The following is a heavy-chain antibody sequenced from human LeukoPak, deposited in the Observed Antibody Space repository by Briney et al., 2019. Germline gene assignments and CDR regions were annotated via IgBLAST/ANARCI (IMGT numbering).Heavy chain of an antibody. Sequence: QPGGSLRLSCAASGFTFSSYGMHWVRQAPGKGLEWVAVISYDGSNKYYADSVKGRFTISRDNSKNTLYLQMNSLRAEDTAVYYCAKDGSSYPYYYYYGMDVWGQGTTVTVSS. CDR1: GFTFSSYG. CDR2: ISYDGSNK. J-gene: IGHJ6*02. D-gene: IGHD1-26*01. V-gene: IGHV3-30*18. CDR3: AKDGSSYPYYYYYGMDV.